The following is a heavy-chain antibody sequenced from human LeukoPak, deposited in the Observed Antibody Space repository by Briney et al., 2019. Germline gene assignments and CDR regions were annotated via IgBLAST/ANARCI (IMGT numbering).Heavy chain of an antibody. J-gene: IGHJ5*02. V-gene: IGHV3-30*18. Sequence: GGSLRLSCAASGFTFSSYSMNWVRQAPGKGLEWVAVISYDGSNKYYADSVKGRFTISRDNSKNTLYLQMNSLRAEDTAVYYCAKEKRAAGTFDPWGQGTLVTVSS. CDR1: GFTFSSYS. CDR2: ISYDGSNK. D-gene: IGHD6-13*01. CDR3: AKEKRAAGTFDP.